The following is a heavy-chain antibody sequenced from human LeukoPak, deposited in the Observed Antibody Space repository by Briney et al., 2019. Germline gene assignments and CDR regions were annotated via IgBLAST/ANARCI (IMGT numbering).Heavy chain of an antibody. CDR1: GFTFDDYA. J-gene: IGHJ6*02. CDR2: ISWNSGSI. CDR3: AKDADYYGMDV. V-gene: IGHV3-9*01. Sequence: PGRSLRLSCAASGFTFDDYAMHWVRQAPGKGLEWVSGISWNSGSIGYADSVKGRFTISRDNAKNSLYLQMNSLGAEDTALYYCAKDADYYGMDVWGQGTTVTVSS.